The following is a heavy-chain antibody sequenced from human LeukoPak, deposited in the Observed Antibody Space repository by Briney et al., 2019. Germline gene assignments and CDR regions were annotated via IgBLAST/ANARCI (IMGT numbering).Heavy chain of an antibody. CDR3: ARDLRDSSGFDHDAFDI. CDR1: GFTVSSNY. J-gene: IGHJ3*02. CDR2: IYSGGST. Sequence: GGSLRLSCAASGFTVSSNYMSWVRQAPGKGLEWVSVIYSGGSTYYADSVKGRFTISRDNSKNTLYLQMNSLRAEDTAVYYCARDLRDSSGFDHDAFDIWGQGTMVTVSS. D-gene: IGHD3-22*01. V-gene: IGHV3-53*01.